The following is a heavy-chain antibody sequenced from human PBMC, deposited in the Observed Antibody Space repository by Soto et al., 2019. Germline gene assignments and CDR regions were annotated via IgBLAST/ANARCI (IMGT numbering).Heavy chain of an antibody. CDR3: ASSLVTNAFDI. CDR2: IYYSGST. V-gene: IGHV4-39*01. D-gene: IGHD3-10*01. J-gene: IGHJ3*02. CDR1: GGSISSSSYY. Sequence: TSETLSLTCTVSGGSISSSSYYWGWIRQPPGKGLEWIGSIYYSGSTYYNPSLKSRVTISVDTSKNQFSLKLSSVTAADTAVYYCASSLVTNAFDIWGQGTMVTVSS.